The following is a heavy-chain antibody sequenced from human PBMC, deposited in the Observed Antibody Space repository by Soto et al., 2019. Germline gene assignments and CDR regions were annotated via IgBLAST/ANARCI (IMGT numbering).Heavy chain of an antibody. CDR3: ARPYYSVSGSYSY. D-gene: IGHD3-10*01. Sequence: QVQLVQSGAEVKKPGASVKVSCEASGYTFTRHLMHWVRQAPGQRLEWMGWINAGNGNTKYSQKFQGRVTITRDTSANTTYMELSSLRSGDTAVYCCARPYYSVSGSYSYWGQGTLVTVSS. V-gene: IGHV1-3*01. CDR1: GYTFTRHL. J-gene: IGHJ4*02. CDR2: INAGNGNT.